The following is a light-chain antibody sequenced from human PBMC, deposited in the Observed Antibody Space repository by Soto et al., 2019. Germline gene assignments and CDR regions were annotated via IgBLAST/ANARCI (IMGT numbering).Light chain of an antibody. CDR3: QQSYSTPPRT. CDR1: QSISSY. V-gene: IGKV1-39*01. Sequence: DIQMTQSPSSLSASVGDRVTITCRASQSISSYLIWYQQKPGKAPKLLIYAASSLQSGVPARFSGSGSGADFTLTISRLQPEDFAAYYCQQSYSTPPRTFGQGTKVDIK. J-gene: IGKJ1*01. CDR2: AAS.